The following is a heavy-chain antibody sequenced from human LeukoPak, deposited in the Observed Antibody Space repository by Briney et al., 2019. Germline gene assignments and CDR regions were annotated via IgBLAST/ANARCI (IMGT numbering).Heavy chain of an antibody. CDR3: ARGRHGDCSSTSCRYYYMDV. CDR2: IYYSGST. D-gene: IGHD2-2*01. V-gene: IGHV4-39*07. J-gene: IGHJ6*03. CDR1: GGSISSSSYY. Sequence: PSETLSLTCTVSGGSISSSSYYWGWIRQPPGKGLEWIGSIYYSGSTYYNPSLKSRVTISVDTSKNQFSLKLSSVTAADTAVYYCARGRHGDCSSTSCRYYYMDVWGKGTTVTVSS.